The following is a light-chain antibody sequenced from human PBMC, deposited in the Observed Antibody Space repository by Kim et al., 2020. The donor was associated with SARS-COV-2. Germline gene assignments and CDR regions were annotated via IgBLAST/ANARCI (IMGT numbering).Light chain of an antibody. CDR3: SAWDSSLSAWV. J-gene: IGLJ3*02. V-gene: IGLV10-54*01. CDR2: RNN. Sequence: PTANQPCPGNSNHVGNQGRTLLQQHPGHPPKPLSYRNNNRPSGISERLSASRSGNTATLTITGLQPEDEADYYCSAWDSSLSAWVFGGGTQLTVL. CDR1: SNHVGNQG.